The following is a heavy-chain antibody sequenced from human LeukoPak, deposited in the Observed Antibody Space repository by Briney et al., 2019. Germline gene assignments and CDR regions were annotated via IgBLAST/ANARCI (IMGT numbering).Heavy chain of an antibody. CDR3: ARENSNSWYLDY. V-gene: IGHV4-59*01. CDR2: IYYSGTT. CDR1: GDSINSDY. D-gene: IGHD6-13*01. J-gene: IGHJ4*02. Sequence: SETLSLTCTVSGDSINSDYWNWIRQPPGRGLEWIGYIYYSGTTTYNPSLKSRVTISVDTSKNQFSLKLSSVTAADTAVYYCARENSNSWYLDYWGQGTLVTVSS.